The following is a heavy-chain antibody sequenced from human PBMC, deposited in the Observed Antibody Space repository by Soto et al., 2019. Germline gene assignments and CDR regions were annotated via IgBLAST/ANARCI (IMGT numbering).Heavy chain of an antibody. D-gene: IGHD3-10*01. J-gene: IGHJ5*02. Sequence: EVQLVESGGGLVQPGGSLRLSCAASGFTFSNYNMIWVRQAPGKGLEWVSSISTSSSYISYADSVKGRFTISRDNAKNSLYLQMNSLRAEDTAVYYCAREEGYYYGSGSYHWGQGTLVTVSS. CDR3: AREEGYYYGSGSYH. V-gene: IGHV3-21*01. CDR2: ISTSSSYI. CDR1: GFTFSNYN.